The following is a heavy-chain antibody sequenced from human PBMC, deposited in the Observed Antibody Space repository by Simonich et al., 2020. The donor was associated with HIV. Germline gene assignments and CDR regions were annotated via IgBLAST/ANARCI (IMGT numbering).Heavy chain of an antibody. CDR3: ARGFYQRLYYFDY. Sequence: QVQLQQWGAGLLKPSETLSLTCAVYGGSFIGYYWSWIRQPPGKGLEWIGEINHSGRTNYNPSLKSRVTISVDTSKNQFSLKLSSVTAADTAVYYCARGFYQRLYYFDYWGQGTLVTVSS. CDR1: GGSFIGYY. CDR2: INHSGRT. J-gene: IGHJ4*02. D-gene: IGHD2-2*01. V-gene: IGHV4-34*01.